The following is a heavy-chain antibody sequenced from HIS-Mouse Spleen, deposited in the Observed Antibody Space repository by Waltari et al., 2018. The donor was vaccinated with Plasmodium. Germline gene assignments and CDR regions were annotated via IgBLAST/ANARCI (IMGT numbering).Heavy chain of an antibody. CDR2: INPNSG. J-gene: IGHJ1*01. CDR1: GYTFTGYS. CDR3: ARVLGYKAAAGTFVEYFQH. Sequence: QVQLVQSGAEVKKPGASVKASCKASGYTFTGYSMHWVRQAPGQGLEWMGWINPNSGDTSISTAYMELSRLRSDDTALYYCARVLGYKAAAGTFVEYFQHWGQGTLVTVSS. D-gene: IGHD6-13*01. V-gene: IGHV1-2*02.